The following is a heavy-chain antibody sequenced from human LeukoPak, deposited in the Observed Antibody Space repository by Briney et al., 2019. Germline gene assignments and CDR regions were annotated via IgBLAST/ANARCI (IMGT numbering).Heavy chain of an antibody. CDR3: ARHRLTRNWFDP. Sequence: PSETLSLTCTVYGVSFSGYYWSWIRQPPGKGLEWIGEINHNGNTNYNPSLKSRVIISVDTSKNQFSLKVSSVTAADSAVYYCARHRLTRNWFDPWGQGTLVTVSS. V-gene: IGHV4-34*01. CDR1: GVSFSGYY. J-gene: IGHJ5*02. CDR2: INHNGNT.